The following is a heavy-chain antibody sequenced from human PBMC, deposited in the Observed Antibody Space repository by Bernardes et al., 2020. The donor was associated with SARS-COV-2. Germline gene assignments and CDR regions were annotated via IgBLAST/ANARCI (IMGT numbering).Heavy chain of an antibody. CDR3: AKDEQQLAAGYYYGMDV. D-gene: IGHD6-13*01. Sequence: VGSLSLSCAASGFTFSSYAMSWVRQAPGKGLEWVSAISGSGGSTYYADSVKGRFTISRDNSKNTLYLQMNSLRAEDTAVYYCAKDEQQLAAGYYYGMDVWGQGTTVTVSS. J-gene: IGHJ6*02. CDR2: ISGSGGST. CDR1: GFTFSSYA. V-gene: IGHV3-23*01.